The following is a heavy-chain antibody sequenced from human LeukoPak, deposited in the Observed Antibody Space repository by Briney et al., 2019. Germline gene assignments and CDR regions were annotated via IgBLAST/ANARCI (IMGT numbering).Heavy chain of an antibody. CDR1: GGSISSSSYY. CDR2: IHYSGST. D-gene: IGHD1-26*01. J-gene: IGHJ3*02. Sequence: SETLSLTCTVSGGSISSSSYYWGWIRQPPGKGLAWIGSIHYSGSTNYNPSLKSRVTISVDTSKNQFSLKLSSVTAADTAVYFCARAPLSGTYYTDAFDIWGQGTMVTVSS. CDR3: ARAPLSGTYYTDAFDI. V-gene: IGHV4-39*07.